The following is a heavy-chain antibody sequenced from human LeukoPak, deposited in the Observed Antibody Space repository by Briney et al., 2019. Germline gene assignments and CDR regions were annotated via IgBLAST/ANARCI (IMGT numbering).Heavy chain of an antibody. V-gene: IGHV3-9*01. CDR1: GFTFDDYA. CDR2: ISWNSGSI. Sequence: PGRSLRLSCAASGFTFDDYAMHWVRQAPGKGLEWVSGISWNSGSIGYADSVKGRFTISRDNAKNSLYLQMNSLRAEDTAVYYCARVLSGWYLGAPYNDAFDIWGQGTMVTVSS. D-gene: IGHD6-19*01. J-gene: IGHJ3*02. CDR3: ARVLSGWYLGAPYNDAFDI.